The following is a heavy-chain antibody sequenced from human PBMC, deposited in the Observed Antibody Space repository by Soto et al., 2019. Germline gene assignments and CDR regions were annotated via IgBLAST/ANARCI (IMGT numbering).Heavy chain of an antibody. J-gene: IGHJ5*02. CDR2: IYTTGST. V-gene: IGHV4-4*07. Sequence: PSGTLALTCPGSGCSLKKYYWSLIRQPAGKGLGRIGRIYTTGSTNYNPSLKGRVTMSIDTSENQFSLRLNPVTAADTAVYYCARGNYYDSNNWFGPWGQGTLVTVSS. CDR1: GCSLKKYY. D-gene: IGHD3-22*01. CDR3: ARGNYYDSNNWFGP.